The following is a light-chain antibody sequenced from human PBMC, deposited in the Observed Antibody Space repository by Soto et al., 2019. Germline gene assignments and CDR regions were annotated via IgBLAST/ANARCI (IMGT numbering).Light chain of an antibody. Sequence: ELVLTQSPATLSLSPGERAALSCKASQSLHNFLSWYQQKPGPAPRPLIHGASTRAAGVPPRVSGSGSGTDFTLTISSLEPEDFAVYYCQQRSNWTPLTFGQGTRLEIK. CDR3: QQRSNWTPLT. J-gene: IGKJ5*01. V-gene: IGKV3-11*01. CDR2: GAS. CDR1: QSLHNF.